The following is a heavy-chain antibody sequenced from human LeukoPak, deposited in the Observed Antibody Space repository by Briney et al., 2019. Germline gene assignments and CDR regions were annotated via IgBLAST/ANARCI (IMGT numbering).Heavy chain of an antibody. J-gene: IGHJ4*02. CDR2: ISSSSSYI. Sequence: GGSLRLSCAASGFTFSSYSMNWVRQAPGKGLEWVSSISSSSSYIYYADSVKGRFTISRDNAKNSLYLQMNSLRAEDTAVYYCARGRGSSGYYPYWGQGTLVTVSS. CDR3: ARGRGSSGYYPY. D-gene: IGHD3-22*01. CDR1: GFTFSSYS. V-gene: IGHV3-21*04.